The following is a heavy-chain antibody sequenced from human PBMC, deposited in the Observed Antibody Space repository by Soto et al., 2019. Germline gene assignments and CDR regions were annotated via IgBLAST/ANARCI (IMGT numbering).Heavy chain of an antibody. D-gene: IGHD2-2*01. CDR1: GFTFSNYA. V-gene: IGHV3-64*07. Sequence: EVQLVESGGGLVQPGGSLRLSCVASGFTFSNYAMHWVRQAPGKGLEYVSAISNNGGRTYYADSVKGRFTISRDNSKNTLYHQMGSLRAEDMAVYYCARGGPYQLLSDIDYWGQGTLVTVSS. J-gene: IGHJ4*02. CDR3: ARGGPYQLLSDIDY. CDR2: ISNNGGRT.